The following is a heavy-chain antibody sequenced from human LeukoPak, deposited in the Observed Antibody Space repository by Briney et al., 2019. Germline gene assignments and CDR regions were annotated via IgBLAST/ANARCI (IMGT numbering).Heavy chain of an antibody. J-gene: IGHJ4*02. Sequence: PSETLSLTCSVSDVSISSSYWSWIRQPPGKGLEWIGYIYYSGSTNYNPSLKSRVTISVDTSKNQFSLKLSSVTAADTAVYYCAGSYRGYSGLVDYWGQGTLVTVSS. CDR3: AGSYRGYSGLVDY. CDR1: DVSISSSY. CDR2: IYYSGST. D-gene: IGHD5-12*01. V-gene: IGHV4-59*01.